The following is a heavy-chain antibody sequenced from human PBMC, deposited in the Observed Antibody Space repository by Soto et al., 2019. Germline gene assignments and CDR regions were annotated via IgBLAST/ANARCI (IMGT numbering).Heavy chain of an antibody. D-gene: IGHD5-12*01. CDR2: IWYDGSNK. Sequence: QVQLVESGGGVVQPGRSLRLSCAASGFTFSSYGMHWVRQAPGKGLEWVAVIWYDGSNKYYADSVKGRFTISRDNSKNTLYLQMNSLRAEDTAVYYCARNGLRFQFARKNHFDYWGQGTLVTVSS. CDR3: ARNGLRFQFARKNHFDY. CDR1: GFTFSSYG. J-gene: IGHJ4*02. V-gene: IGHV3-33*01.